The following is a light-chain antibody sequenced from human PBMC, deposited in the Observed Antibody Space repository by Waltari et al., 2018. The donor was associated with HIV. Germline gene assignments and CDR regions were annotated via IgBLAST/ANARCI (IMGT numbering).Light chain of an antibody. J-gene: IGLJ2*01. CDR1: SRDVGRFYY. Sequence: QSALTQPPSASGSLGQSVTISCPGSSRDVGRFYYVSWYQQHPGKAPKLLIFEVNKRPSGVPDRFSGSKSGNTASLTVSGLQAEDEAEYSCSSYAGINPVIFGGGTTLTVL. V-gene: IGLV2-8*01. CDR3: SSYAGINPVI. CDR2: EVN.